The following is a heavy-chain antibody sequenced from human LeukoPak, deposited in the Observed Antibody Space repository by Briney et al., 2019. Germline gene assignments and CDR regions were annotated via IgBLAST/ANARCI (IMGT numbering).Heavy chain of an antibody. D-gene: IGHD2-2*01. Sequence: GASVKVSCKASGYTLNGYSMHWVRQAPGQGLEWMGWINPNSGGTNYAQKFQGRVTMTRDTSISTAYMELSRLRSDDTAVYYCARVASRPTSWFDPWGQGTLATVSS. J-gene: IGHJ5*02. CDR2: INPNSGGT. V-gene: IGHV1-2*02. CDR3: ARVASRPTSWFDP. CDR1: GYTLNGYS.